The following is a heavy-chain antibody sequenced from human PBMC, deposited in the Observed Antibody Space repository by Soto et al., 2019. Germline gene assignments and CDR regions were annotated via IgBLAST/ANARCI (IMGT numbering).Heavy chain of an antibody. D-gene: IGHD3-22*01. V-gene: IGHV1-8*01. CDR2: MNPNSGNT. CDR3: ARGWVRMSRDYNYDSRTYTNWFDP. Sequence: QVQLVQSGAEVKRPGASVKVSCKASGYSFTAYDINWGRQAPGQGLEWMGWMNPNSGNTVYSQKFQGRITMTRDTSITTAYMELSGLRSDDTAVYFCARGWVRMSRDYNYDSRTYTNWFDPWGQGTLVTVSS. CDR1: GYSFTAYD. J-gene: IGHJ5*02.